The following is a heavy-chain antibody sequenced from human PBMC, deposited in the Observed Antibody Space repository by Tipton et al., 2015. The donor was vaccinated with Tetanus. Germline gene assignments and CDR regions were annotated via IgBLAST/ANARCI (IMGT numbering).Heavy chain of an antibody. Sequence: LRLSCAVSGGSFSGHYWSWIRQPPGEGLEWIGEINPSGGAGYNPSLKSRVTISVDTSTNQFSLKLTSVTAADTAVYYCARPVKQWLVPVDSWGQGTLVTVSS. V-gene: IGHV4-34*01. CDR1: GGSFSGHY. D-gene: IGHD6-19*01. J-gene: IGHJ4*02. CDR2: INPSGGA. CDR3: ARPVKQWLVPVDS.